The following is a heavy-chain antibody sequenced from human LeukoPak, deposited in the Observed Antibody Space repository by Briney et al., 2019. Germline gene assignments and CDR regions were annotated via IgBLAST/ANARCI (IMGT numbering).Heavy chain of an antibody. D-gene: IGHD5-24*01. V-gene: IGHV1-18*01. CDR2: ISAYNGNT. Sequence: ASVTVSCRASGYTFTSYGISWVRQDPGQGLEWMGWISAYNGNTNYAQKLQGRATMTTNTSTSTAYMELRSLRSDDTAVYYCARRGGYKTLDYWGQGTLVTASS. CDR1: GYTFTSYG. J-gene: IGHJ4*02. CDR3: ARRGGYKTLDY.